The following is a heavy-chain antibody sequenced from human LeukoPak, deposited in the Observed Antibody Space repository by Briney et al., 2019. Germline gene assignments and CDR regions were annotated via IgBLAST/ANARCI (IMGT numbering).Heavy chain of an antibody. CDR3: ARKRKGAYDFDY. V-gene: IGHV4-4*07. CDR1: GVSISSYS. CDR2: LYASGTT. Sequence: SETLSLTCTVSGVSISSYSWSWIRQPAGKGLEWIGHLYASGTTNYIPSLLSRVAMSVDTSNNQFSLKLSTVTAADTAVYYCARKRKGAYDFDYWGQGTLVTVSS. J-gene: IGHJ4*02. D-gene: IGHD3-16*01.